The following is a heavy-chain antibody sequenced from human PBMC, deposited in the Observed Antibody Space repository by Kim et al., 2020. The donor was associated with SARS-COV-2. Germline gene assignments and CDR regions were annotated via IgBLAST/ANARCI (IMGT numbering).Heavy chain of an antibody. CDR1: GFTFSSYA. J-gene: IGHJ4*02. CDR3: AVPYYYDSSGYLDY. Sequence: GGSLRLSCAASGFTFSSYAMHWVRQAPGKGLEWVAVISYDGSNKYYADSVKGRFTISRDNSKNTLYLQMNSLRAEDTAVYYCAVPYYYDSSGYLDYWGQGTLVTVSS. D-gene: IGHD3-22*01. CDR2: ISYDGSNK. V-gene: IGHV3-30*04.